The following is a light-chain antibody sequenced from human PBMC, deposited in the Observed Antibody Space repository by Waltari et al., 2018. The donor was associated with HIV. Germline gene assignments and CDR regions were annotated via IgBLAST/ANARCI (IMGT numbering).Light chain of an antibody. V-gene: IGLV2-14*01. CDR1: SSDIGGYDY. CDR3: SAYTSSSTLAV. Sequence: QSALTQPASVSGSPGQSITISCTGTSSDIGGYDYVSWYQQHPGKAPKLMIYGVSRRPSGVSNRFSGSRSGNTASLTISGLQAEDEADYYCSAYTSSSTLAVFGGGTKLTVL. J-gene: IGLJ2*01. CDR2: GVS.